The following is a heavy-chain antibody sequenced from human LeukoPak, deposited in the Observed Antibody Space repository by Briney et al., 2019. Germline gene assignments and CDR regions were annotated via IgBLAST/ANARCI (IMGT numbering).Heavy chain of an antibody. Sequence: PGRSLRLSCGASRFIFSNYAMTWVRQAPGKGLEWVSSIEGDGSGTYYADSVRGRFIVSRDNSKNTLFLQMNRLRAEDAAVYYCAKDSVSQNGIFDPFDVWGLGTLVTVSS. CDR3: AKDSVSQNGIFDPFDV. V-gene: IGHV3-23*03. J-gene: IGHJ3*01. CDR2: IEGDGSGT. CDR1: RFIFSNYA. D-gene: IGHD2-15*01.